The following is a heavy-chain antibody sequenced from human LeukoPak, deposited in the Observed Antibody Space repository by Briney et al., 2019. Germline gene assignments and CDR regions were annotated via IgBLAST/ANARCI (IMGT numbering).Heavy chain of an antibody. D-gene: IGHD6-13*01. Sequence: SQTLSLTCAVSGGSISSGGYSWSWIRQPPGKGLEWIGYIYHSGSTYYNPSLKSRVTISVDRSKNQFSLKLSSVTAADTAVYYCARDDRKYPGIAAAGIYYGMDVWGQGTTVTVSS. V-gene: IGHV4-30-2*01. CDR2: IYHSGST. CDR1: GGSISSGGYS. CDR3: ARDDRKYPGIAAAGIYYGMDV. J-gene: IGHJ6*02.